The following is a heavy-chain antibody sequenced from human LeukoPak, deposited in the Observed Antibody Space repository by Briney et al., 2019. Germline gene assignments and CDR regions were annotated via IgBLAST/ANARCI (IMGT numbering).Heavy chain of an antibody. J-gene: IGHJ4*02. Sequence: GASVKVSCKASGYTFTSYGISWVRQAPGQGLEWMGWISAYNGNTNYAQKLQGRVTMTTDTSTSTAYMELSSLRSEDTAVYYCARDNRTYYYDSRALDYWGQGTLVTVSS. V-gene: IGHV1-18*01. D-gene: IGHD3-22*01. CDR3: ARDNRTYYYDSRALDY. CDR2: ISAYNGNT. CDR1: GYTFTSYG.